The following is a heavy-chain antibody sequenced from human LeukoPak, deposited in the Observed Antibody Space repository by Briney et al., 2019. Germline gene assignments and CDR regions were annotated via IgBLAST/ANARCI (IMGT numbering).Heavy chain of an antibody. D-gene: IGHD3-10*01. CDR3: ARVGYGSGSWGWFDP. Sequence: SETLSLSCTVSGGSISGFFWTWIRQSPGKGLEYIGYIYYSGTTDYNPTLKSRVSMSVDTSKDQFFLNLTSVTAADTAIYYCARVGYGSGSWGWFDPWGQGTLVTVSS. CDR2: IYYSGTT. J-gene: IGHJ5*02. CDR1: GGSISGFF. V-gene: IGHV4-59*01.